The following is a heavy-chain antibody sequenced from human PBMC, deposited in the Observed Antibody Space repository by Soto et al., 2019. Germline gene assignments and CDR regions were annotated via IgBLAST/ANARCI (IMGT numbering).Heavy chain of an antibody. CDR3: AKNGQPPYYFYGMDV. J-gene: IGHJ6*02. CDR2: ISGYNGDT. D-gene: IGHD2-8*01. V-gene: IGHV1-18*01. CDR1: GYTFTRYG. Sequence: QGQLVQSGGEVKKPGASVKVSCKASGYTFTRYGISWVRQAPGQGLEWMGWISGYNGDTKYAQKFQGRVTMTVDTSTNTAYMEVRSLTSDGRAVYYCAKNGQPPYYFYGMDVWGQGATVTVSS.